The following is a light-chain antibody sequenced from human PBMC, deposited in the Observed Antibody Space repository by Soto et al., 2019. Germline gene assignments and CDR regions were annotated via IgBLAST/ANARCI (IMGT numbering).Light chain of an antibody. J-gene: IGLJ1*01. CDR2: DIS. CDR1: SSDFGIYNS. CDR3: SSFTSSISYV. Sequence: QSVLTQPASVSGSPGEWITISCNGTSSDFGIYNSISWYQQYPGKAPKLLIHDISNRPSGVSNRFSGSKSGNTASLTISGLQADDEADYYCSSFTSSISYVFGSGTKVTVL. V-gene: IGLV2-14*01.